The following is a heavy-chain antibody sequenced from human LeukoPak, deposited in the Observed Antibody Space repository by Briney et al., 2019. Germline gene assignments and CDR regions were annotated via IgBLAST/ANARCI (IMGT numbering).Heavy chain of an antibody. CDR2: LNNDGSST. V-gene: IGHV3-74*01. Sequence: GGSLRLSCAASGFTFSSYLMHWVRQTPEKGLVWVSRLNNDGSSTIYADSVKGRFTISRDNAKNTMYLEMKSLRAEDTAVYYCARDSVSTPFDYWGQGTLVTVSS. CDR3: ARDSVSTPFDY. J-gene: IGHJ4*02. CDR1: GFTFSSYL.